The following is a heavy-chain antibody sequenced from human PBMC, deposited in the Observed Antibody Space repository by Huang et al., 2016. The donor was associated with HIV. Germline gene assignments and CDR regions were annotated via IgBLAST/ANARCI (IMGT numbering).Heavy chain of an antibody. J-gene: IGHJ4*02. V-gene: IGHV1-69*13. CDR1: GGTFSSYA. D-gene: IGHD3-22*01. CDR3: ARARGYYDSSVSYYFDY. Sequence: QVQLVQSGAEVKKPGSSVKVSCKASGGTFSSYAISWVRQAPGQGLEWRGGSIPIFGTANYAQKFQGRFTITADESTSTADMELSSLRSEDTAVYYCARARGYYDSSVSYYFDYWGQGTLVTVSS. CDR2: SIPIFGTA.